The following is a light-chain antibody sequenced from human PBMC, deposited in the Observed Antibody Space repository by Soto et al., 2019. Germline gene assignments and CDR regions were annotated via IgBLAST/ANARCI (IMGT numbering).Light chain of an antibody. J-gene: IGKJ1*01. V-gene: IGKV1-39*01. CDR2: GAS. CDR3: QQSHSTPWT. Sequence: DIQMTQSPSSLSASVGDRVTITCRASQTITTYLNWYQQKPGKAPQLLIYGASSLQSGVPSRFTGSGSGTDFTLTISSLQPEDFATYHCQQSHSTPWTFGQVTEVEIK. CDR1: QTITTY.